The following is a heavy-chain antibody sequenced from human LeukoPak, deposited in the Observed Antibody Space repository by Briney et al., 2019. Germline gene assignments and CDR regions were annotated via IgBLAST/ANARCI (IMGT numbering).Heavy chain of an antibody. D-gene: IGHD2-21*02. CDR2: ISGSGGST. V-gene: IGHV3-23*01. CDR1: GFTFSSYD. J-gene: IGHJ4*02. CDR3: AREAHIVVVTEYYFDY. Sequence: GGSLRLSCAASGFTFSSYDISWVRQAPGKGLEWVSTISGSGGSTYYADSVKGRFTISRDNSKNTLYLQMNSLRAEDTAVYYCAREAHIVVVTEYYFDYWGQGTLVTVSS.